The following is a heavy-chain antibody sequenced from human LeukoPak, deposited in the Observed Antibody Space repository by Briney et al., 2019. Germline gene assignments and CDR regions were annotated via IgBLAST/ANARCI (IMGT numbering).Heavy chain of an antibody. CDR1: GGSIRSSTKW. CDR2: IYHSGST. V-gene: IGHV4-4*02. Sequence: SETLSLTCDVSGGSIRSSTKWWNWVRQPPGKGLEWIGEIYHSGSTNYNPSLKSRVTISIDKSKNQFSLKLSSVTAADTAVYYCARGRGGGSGWYYYYYGMDVWGKGTTVTVSS. J-gene: IGHJ6*04. D-gene: IGHD6-19*01. CDR3: ARGRGGGSGWYYYYYGMDV.